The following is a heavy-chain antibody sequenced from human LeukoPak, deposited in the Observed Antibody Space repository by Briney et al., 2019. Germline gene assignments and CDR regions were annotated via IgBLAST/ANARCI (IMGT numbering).Heavy chain of an antibody. Sequence: GGSLRLSCAASGFTFSSYAMHWVRQAPGKGLEWVAVISYDGSNKYYADSVKGRFTISRDNSKSTLYLQMNSLRAEDTAVYYCAKGRYYDSSGYLDYWGQGTLVTVSS. D-gene: IGHD3-22*01. J-gene: IGHJ4*02. CDR1: GFTFSSYA. V-gene: IGHV3-30*04. CDR3: AKGRYYDSSGYLDY. CDR2: ISYDGSNK.